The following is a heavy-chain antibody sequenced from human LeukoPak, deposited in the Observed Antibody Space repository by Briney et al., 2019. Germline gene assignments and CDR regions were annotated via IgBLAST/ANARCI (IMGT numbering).Heavy chain of an antibody. CDR1: GGSFCSTIYY. V-gene: IGHV4-39*01. D-gene: IGHD5-18*01. Sequence: SETLSLTCRVSGGSFCSTIYYWGWIRQPPGKGLEWIGCIYYSGFTYYSLSLKGRITMSIDTSKTQFSLKLNSVTAADTAVYYCARLHVDTTIRDFDWGQGTLVTVSS. J-gene: IGHJ4*02. CDR2: IYYSGFT. CDR3: ARLHVDTTIRDFD.